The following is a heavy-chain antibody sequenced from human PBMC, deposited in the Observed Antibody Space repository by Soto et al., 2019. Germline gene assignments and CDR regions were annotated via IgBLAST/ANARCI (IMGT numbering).Heavy chain of an antibody. J-gene: IGHJ4*02. CDR1: GFAFSNAW. CDR2: IISKSEGGRT. V-gene: IGHV3-15*07. Sequence: EVQLVESGGGLVEPGGSLRLSCAASGFAFSNAWMIWVRQVPGKGLEWVGRIISKSEGGRTDYAAPVKGRCTVSRDDSRYTLFLEMSSLTTEDTGIYYCATLYEAVTRRHVFDYWGRGALVTVSS. D-gene: IGHD6-19*01. CDR3: ATLYEAVTRRHVFDY.